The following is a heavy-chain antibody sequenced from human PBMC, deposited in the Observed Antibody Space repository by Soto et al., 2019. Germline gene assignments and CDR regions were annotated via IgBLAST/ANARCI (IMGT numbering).Heavy chain of an antibody. D-gene: IGHD3-16*01. CDR2: ISWNSGSI. CDR1: GFTFDDYA. CDR3: AIENAFGGVMVYDAFDI. Sequence: SLRLSCAASGFTFDDYAMHWVRQAPGKGLEWVSGISWNSGSIGYADSVKGRFTISRDNAKNSLYLQMNSLRAEDTALYYCAIENAFGGVMVYDAFDIWGQGTMVTVSS. V-gene: IGHV3-9*01. J-gene: IGHJ3*02.